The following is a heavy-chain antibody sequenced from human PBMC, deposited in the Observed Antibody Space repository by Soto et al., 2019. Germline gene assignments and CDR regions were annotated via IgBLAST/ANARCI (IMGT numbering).Heavy chain of an antibody. V-gene: IGHV4-59*01. CDR2: VSSTGST. D-gene: IGHD6-25*01. Sequence: SETLSLTCTVSGASITQYYWNWIRQSPGKGLEWIVSVSSTGSTVYNTSLTSRVTVSLDTSKNQFSLTLNSVTAADTAVYHCARSCGSPYQNREFGFLGQGTLVTVSS. J-gene: IGHJ4*02. CDR3: ARSCGSPYQNREFGF. CDR1: GASITQYY.